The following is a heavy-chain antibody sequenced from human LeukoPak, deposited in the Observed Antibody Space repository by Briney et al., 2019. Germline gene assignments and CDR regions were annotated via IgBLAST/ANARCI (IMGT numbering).Heavy chain of an antibody. CDR2: MSPNSGNT. D-gene: IGHD1-7*01. V-gene: IGHV1-8*01. Sequence: ASVKVSCKASGYTFTSYDIHWVRQATGQGLEWMGWMSPNSGNTVYAQKFQGRVTITTDESTSTAYMELSSLGSDDTAVYYCARDSIAHTGTTDYYYMDVWGKGTTVTVSS. CDR1: GYTFTSYD. CDR3: ARDSIAHTGTTDYYYMDV. J-gene: IGHJ6*03.